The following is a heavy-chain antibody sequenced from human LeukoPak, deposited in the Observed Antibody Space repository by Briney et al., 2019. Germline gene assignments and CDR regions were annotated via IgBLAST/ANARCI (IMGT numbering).Heavy chain of an antibody. J-gene: IGHJ4*02. V-gene: IGHV4-4*07. CDR3: ARQETSSSYYGLDY. CDR2: VSSSGTT. D-gene: IGHD6-13*01. CDR1: GASISSYF. Sequence: SETLSLTCTVSGASISSYFWHWIRHPAGKGLEWIGRVSSSGTTNYNPSLRSRVTMSVDTSRNQISLKLNSVTAADTAVYYCARQETSSSYYGLDYWGQGTLVTVSS.